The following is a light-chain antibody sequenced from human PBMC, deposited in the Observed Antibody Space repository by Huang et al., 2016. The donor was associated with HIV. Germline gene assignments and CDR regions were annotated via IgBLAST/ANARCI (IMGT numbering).Light chain of an antibody. CDR3: QQSYSTPWT. Sequence: DIQMTQSPSSLSASVGDRVTITCRASQSISSYLNWYQQKPGKAPKLLIYDASSFQSGVPSRFSGSGSGTDFTLTISSLQPEDFATYYCQQSYSTPWTFGQGTKVEIK. CDR1: QSISSY. CDR2: DAS. J-gene: IGKJ1*01. V-gene: IGKV1-39*01.